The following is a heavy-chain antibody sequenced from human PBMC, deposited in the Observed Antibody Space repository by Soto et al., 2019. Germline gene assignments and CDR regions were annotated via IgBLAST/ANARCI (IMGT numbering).Heavy chain of an antibody. J-gene: IGHJ4*02. D-gene: IGHD3-10*01. Sequence: QVQLVESGGGVVQPGRSLRLSCAASGFTFSSYGMHWVRQAPGKGLEWVAVIWYDGSNKYYADSVKGRFTISRDNSKNTLYLQMNSLRAEDTAVYYCAREFGRGVVDYWGQGTLVTVSS. CDR3: AREFGRGVVDY. CDR1: GFTFSSYG. V-gene: IGHV3-33*01. CDR2: IWYDGSNK.